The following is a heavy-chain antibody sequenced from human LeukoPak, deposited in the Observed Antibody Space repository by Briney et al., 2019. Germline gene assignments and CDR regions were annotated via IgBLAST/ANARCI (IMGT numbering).Heavy chain of an antibody. CDR1: GFTFSSYS. CDR3: AKCGAASRTTCQESAFDM. Sequence: EGSLRLSCAASGFTFSSYSMNWVRQAPGKGLEWVSSISSSSSYIYYADSVKGRFTISRDNSKNTLYLEMNSLRAEDTAVYYCAKCGAASRTTCQESAFDMWGQGTMVTVSS. D-gene: IGHD1-14*01. CDR2: ISSSSSYI. V-gene: IGHV3-21*04. J-gene: IGHJ3*02.